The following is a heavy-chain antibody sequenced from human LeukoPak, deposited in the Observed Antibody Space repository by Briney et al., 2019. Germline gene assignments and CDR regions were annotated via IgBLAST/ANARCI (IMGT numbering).Heavy chain of an antibody. V-gene: IGHV4-39*01. J-gene: IGHJ5*02. D-gene: IGHD3-10*01. CDR2: DYYTGST. CDR1: AGSVTSGGFY. CDR3: ARHSGSGSLSRPFDP. Sequence: SETLSLTCSVSAGSVTSGGFYWGWLRQPPGKGPEWIATDYYTGSTYYNPSLKSRVTISIDTSKNQFSLRLTSVTATDTAVYYCARHSGSGSLSRPFDPWGQGTLVTVSS.